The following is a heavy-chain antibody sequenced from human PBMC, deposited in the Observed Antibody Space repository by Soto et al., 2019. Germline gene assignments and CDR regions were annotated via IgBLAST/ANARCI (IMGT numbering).Heavy chain of an antibody. V-gene: IGHV3-30*03. Sequence: QVQLVESEGGVVQPGRSLRLSCAASGFTFSTYGMHWVRQAPGKGLEWVAVISYDGGNKYYADSVKGRFTISRDNSKNTLYLQMNSLRAEDTAVYYCVGDLLTERDYWGQGTLVTVSS. D-gene: IGHD7-27*01. CDR1: GFTFSTYG. CDR2: ISYDGGNK. CDR3: VGDLLTERDY. J-gene: IGHJ4*02.